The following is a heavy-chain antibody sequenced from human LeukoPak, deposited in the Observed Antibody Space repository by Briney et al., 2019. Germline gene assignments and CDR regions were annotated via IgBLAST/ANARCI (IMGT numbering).Heavy chain of an antibody. D-gene: IGHD2-21*02. V-gene: IGHV3-66*01. Sequence: GGSLRLSCAASGFSVSNYYMSWVRQPPGKGLEWVSVMYTGGGRYYGDSVKGRFTISRDNSKNTVFLQMNSLRVEDTALYYCTRGQSYCGADCYSDWGQGTLVTVSS. CDR2: MYTGGGR. J-gene: IGHJ4*02. CDR3: TRGQSYCGADCYSD. CDR1: GFSVSNYY.